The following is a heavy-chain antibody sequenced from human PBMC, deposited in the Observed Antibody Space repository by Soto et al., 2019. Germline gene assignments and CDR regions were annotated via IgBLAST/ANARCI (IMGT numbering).Heavy chain of an antibody. CDR3: ARDIDYYDSSGYQDY. D-gene: IGHD3-22*01. J-gene: IGHJ4*02. CDR1: GFTFSSYE. CDR2: ITTSGKTI. V-gene: IGHV3-48*03. Sequence: GGSLRLSCAASGFTFSSYEMNWVRQAPGKGLEWVSYITTSGKTIHYADSVKGRFTISRDNAKNSLYLQMNSLRAEDTAVYYCARDIDYYDSSGYQDYWGQGT.